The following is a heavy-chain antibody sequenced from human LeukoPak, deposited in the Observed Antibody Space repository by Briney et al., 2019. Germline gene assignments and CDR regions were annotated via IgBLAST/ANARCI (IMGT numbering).Heavy chain of an antibody. CDR3: ARSAPYSSGWSFDY. V-gene: IGHV4-59*01. Sequence: ETLSLTCTVSGGSISSYYWSWIRQPPGKGLEWIGYIYYSGSTNYNPSLKSRVTISVDTSKNQFSLKLSSVTAADTAVYYCARSAPYSSGWSFDYWGQGTVVTVSS. J-gene: IGHJ4*02. CDR2: IYYSGST. CDR1: GGSISSYY. D-gene: IGHD6-19*01.